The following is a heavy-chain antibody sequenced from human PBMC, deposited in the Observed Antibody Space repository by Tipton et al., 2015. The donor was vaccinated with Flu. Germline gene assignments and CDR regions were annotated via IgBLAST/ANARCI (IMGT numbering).Heavy chain of an antibody. CDR3: AKARDGSGCPYGMDV. V-gene: IGHV3-23*01. Sequence: SLRLSCAASGFTFSSYAMSWVRQAPGEGLEWVSGNSGTGRTTYYADSVKGRFTISRDNSKNTLYLQMNSLTAEDTAVYYCAKARDGSGCPYGMDVWDQGTTVTVSS. CDR1: GFTFSSYA. D-gene: IGHD3-22*01. J-gene: IGHJ6*02. CDR2: NSGTGRTT.